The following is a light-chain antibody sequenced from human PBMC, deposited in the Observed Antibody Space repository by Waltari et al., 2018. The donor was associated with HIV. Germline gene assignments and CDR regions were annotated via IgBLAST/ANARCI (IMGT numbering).Light chain of an antibody. CDR1: RSLSGW. V-gene: IGKV1-5*03. J-gene: IGKJ5*01. CDR2: QAS. Sequence: DIQMTQSPSTLSASVGDRVTISCRASRSLSGWLAWYQQKPGRAPKLLIFQASTLQSGVPSRFRGSESGTDFTLTISSLQPDDFAIYYCQQYHSYPITFGQGTRLEIK. CDR3: QQYHSYPIT.